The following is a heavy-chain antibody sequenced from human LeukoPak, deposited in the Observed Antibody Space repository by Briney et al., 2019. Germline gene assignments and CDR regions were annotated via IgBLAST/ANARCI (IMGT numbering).Heavy chain of an antibody. CDR2: ISFDGRDE. D-gene: IGHD2-21*02. CDR3: ARDPHIVVVTATSLGYFDL. V-gene: IGHV3-30*03. CDR1: GFTFSSYG. Sequence: GGSLRLSCAASGFTFSSYGMHWVRQAPGKGLEWVTVISFDGRDEYYADSVKGRFTISRDNSKNTLYLQMNSLRAEDTAVYYCARDPHIVVVTATSLGYFDLWGRGTLVTVSS. J-gene: IGHJ2*01.